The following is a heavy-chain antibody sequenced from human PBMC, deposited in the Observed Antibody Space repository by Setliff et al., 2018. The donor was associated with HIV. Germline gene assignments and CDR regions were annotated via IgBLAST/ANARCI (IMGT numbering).Heavy chain of an antibody. D-gene: IGHD3-9*01. CDR1: GGSISSTSHH. J-gene: IGHJ4*02. Sequence: KPSETLSLTCTVSGGSISSTSHHWTCIRQPAAKGLEWLGRIFTSGSASYNPFLESRFTFSVDASKNQFALKLTSVTAADTAVYYCARAFYGISAGYYYFDVWGQGALVTVSS. V-gene: IGHV4-61*02. CDR2: IFTSGSA. CDR3: ARAFYGISAGYYYFDV.